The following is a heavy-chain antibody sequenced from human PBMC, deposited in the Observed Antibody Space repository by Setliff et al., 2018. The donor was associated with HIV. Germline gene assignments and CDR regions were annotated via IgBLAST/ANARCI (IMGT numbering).Heavy chain of an antibody. Sequence: PGGSLRLSCTASGFTFRNYGMHWVRQAPGKRPEWVAVIWIDGNSAYYGDSVRGRFTTFRDSTKNFLYLQMKNLRLEDTALYYCGKDKYFGVSGTSSIDSWGQGTLVTVSS. CDR3: GKDKYFGVSGTSSIDS. D-gene: IGHD3-10*01. V-gene: IGHV3-33*03. J-gene: IGHJ4*02. CDR2: IWIDGNSA. CDR1: GFTFRNYG.